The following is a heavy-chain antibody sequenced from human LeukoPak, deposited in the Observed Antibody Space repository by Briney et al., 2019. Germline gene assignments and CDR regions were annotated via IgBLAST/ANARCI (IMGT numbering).Heavy chain of an antibody. CDR3: AREGIRIAAAGTIDY. J-gene: IGHJ4*02. CDR2: ISTYNGNT. Sequence: GASVKVSCKASGYTFSNYAINWVRQAPGQGLEWMVWISTYNGNTNYAQKLQDRVTMTTDTSTSTAYMELRSLRSDDTAMYYCAREGIRIAAAGTIDYWGQGTLVTVSS. CDR1: GYTFSNYA. D-gene: IGHD6-13*01. V-gene: IGHV1-18*01.